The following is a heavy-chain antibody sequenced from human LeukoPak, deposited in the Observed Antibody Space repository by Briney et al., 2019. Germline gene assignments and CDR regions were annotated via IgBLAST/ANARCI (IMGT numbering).Heavy chain of an antibody. CDR2: ICASGGGT. V-gene: IGHV3-23*01. Sequence: GGALRLSSAASRFTFSNYVMSWVRQAPGQRLEWVSAICASGGGTYYADSVRGGVTISRDNCKYTLYLQMNSMRAEDTAVYYCVKGSSGYGLEWFDPWGEGSMVTVSS. J-gene: IGHJ5*02. D-gene: IGHD3-22*01. CDR3: VKGSSGYGLEWFDP. CDR1: RFTFSNYV.